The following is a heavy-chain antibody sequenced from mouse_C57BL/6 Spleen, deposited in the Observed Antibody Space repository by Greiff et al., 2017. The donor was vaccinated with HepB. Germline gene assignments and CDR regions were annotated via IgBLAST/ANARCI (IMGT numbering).Heavy chain of an antibody. Sequence: VQLQQSGAELVRPGASVTLSCTASGFNIKDDYMHWVKQRPEQGLEWIGWIDPENGDTEYASKFQGKATITADTSSNTAYLQLSSLTSEDTAVYYCTRYYGSSSLWYFDVWGTGTTVTVSS. V-gene: IGHV14-4*01. CDR3: TRYYGSSSLWYFDV. CDR2: IDPENGDT. J-gene: IGHJ1*03. CDR1: GFNIKDDY. D-gene: IGHD1-1*01.